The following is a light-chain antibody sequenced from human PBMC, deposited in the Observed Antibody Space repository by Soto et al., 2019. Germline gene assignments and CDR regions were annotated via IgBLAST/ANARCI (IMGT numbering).Light chain of an antibody. CDR2: YDR. Sequence: SYVLAQPPSVSVAPGKTASITCGGNDIGSKSVLWYQQKAGQAPVLVIYYDRYRPSGIPERFSGSNSGNTATLTISRVEAEDEADYYCQVWDTTSDQGVFGGGTQLTVL. CDR1: DIGSKS. CDR3: QVWDTTSDQGV. V-gene: IGLV3-21*04. J-gene: IGLJ2*01.